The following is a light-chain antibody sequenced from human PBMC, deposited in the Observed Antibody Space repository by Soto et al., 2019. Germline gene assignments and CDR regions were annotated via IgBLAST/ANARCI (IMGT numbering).Light chain of an antibody. J-gene: IGLJ3*02. CDR3: SSYTSSTNWV. Sequence: QSALTQPASVSGSPGQSTTISCTGTSSDVGGYNYVTWYQQHPGKAPKLMIYDVSNRPSGVSNRFSGSKSGNTASLTISGLQAEDEADYYCSSYTSSTNWVFGGGTKVTVL. CDR2: DVS. CDR1: SSDVGGYNY. V-gene: IGLV2-14*01.